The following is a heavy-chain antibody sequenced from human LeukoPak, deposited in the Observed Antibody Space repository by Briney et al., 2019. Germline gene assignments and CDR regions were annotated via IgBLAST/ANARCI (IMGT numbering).Heavy chain of an antibody. CDR2: TYYSGST. J-gene: IGHJ3*02. CDR1: GGPISSYY. Sequence: SETLSLTCTVSGGPISSYYWSWIRQPPGKGLEWIGYTYYSGSTNYNPSLKSRVTISVDMSKNQFSLKLSSVTAADTAVYYCARGAYYDILTGYYTGPFDIWGQGTMVTVSS. CDR3: ARGAYYDILTGYYTGPFDI. V-gene: IGHV4-59*12. D-gene: IGHD3-9*01.